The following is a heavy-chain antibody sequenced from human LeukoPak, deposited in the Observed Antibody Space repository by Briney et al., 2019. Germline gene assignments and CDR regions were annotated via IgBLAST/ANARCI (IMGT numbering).Heavy chain of an antibody. D-gene: IGHD6-6*01. J-gene: IGHJ4*02. V-gene: IGHV4-61*03. CDR2: VYYSGST. Sequence: SETLSLTCTVSDASVSSDNYYWSWIRQPPGKGLEYIGYVYYSGSTYYNPSLTSRVTISVDTPKNHFSLNLSSVTAADTAVYYCARRKAIRPRDYYFDYWGQGTLVTVSS. CDR3: ARRKAIRPRDYYFDY. CDR1: DASVSSDNYY.